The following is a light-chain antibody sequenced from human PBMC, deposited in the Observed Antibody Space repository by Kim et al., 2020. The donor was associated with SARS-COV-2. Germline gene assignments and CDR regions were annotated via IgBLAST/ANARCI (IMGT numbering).Light chain of an antibody. Sequence: SASAGDRVTITGRASQSISSYLNWYQQKPGKAPQLVIYAASSLQSGVPSRFSGSGSETEFTLTISSLQPEDFATYYCQQSYSTPPHFGQGTKLEI. V-gene: IGKV1-39*01. CDR2: AAS. CDR3: QQSYSTPPH. J-gene: IGKJ2*01. CDR1: QSISSY.